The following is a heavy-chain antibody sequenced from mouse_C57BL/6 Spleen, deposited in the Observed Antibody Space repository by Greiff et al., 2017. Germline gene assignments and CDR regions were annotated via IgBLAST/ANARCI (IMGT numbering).Heavy chain of an antibody. V-gene: IGHV6-3*01. CDR1: GFTFSNYW. CDR3: TGKVTSDQ. J-gene: IGHJ2*01. Sequence: LQQPGGGLVQPGGSMKLSCVASGFTFSNYWMNWVRQSPEKGLEWVAQIRLKSDNYATHYAESVKGRFTISRDDSKSSVYLQMNNLRAEDTGIYYCTGKVTSDQWRQGTTLTVSS. D-gene: IGHD2-2*01. CDR2: IRLKSDNYAT.